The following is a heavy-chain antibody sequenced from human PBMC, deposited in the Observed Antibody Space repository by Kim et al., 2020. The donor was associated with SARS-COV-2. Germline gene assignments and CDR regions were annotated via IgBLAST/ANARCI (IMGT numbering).Heavy chain of an antibody. CDR1: GGSISSSNW. Sequence: SETLSLTCAVSGGSISSSNWWSWVRQPPGKGLEWIGEIYHSGSTNYNPSLKSRVTISVDKSKNQFSLKLSSVTAADTAVYYCARDRIAAAGTVIRFDPWGQGTLVTVSS. V-gene: IGHV4-4*02. CDR3: ARDRIAAAGTVIRFDP. D-gene: IGHD6-13*01. J-gene: IGHJ5*02. CDR2: IYHSGST.